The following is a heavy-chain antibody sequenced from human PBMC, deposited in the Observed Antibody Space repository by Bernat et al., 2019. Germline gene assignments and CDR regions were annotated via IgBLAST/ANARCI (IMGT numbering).Heavy chain of an antibody. D-gene: IGHD2-15*01. CDR3: ARPPGGGYCSGGSCYGMDV. V-gene: IGHV3-23*01. CDR2: ISGSGGST. Sequence: EVQLLESGGGLVQPGGSLRLSCAASGFTFSSYAMSWVRQAPGKGLEWVSAISGSGGSTYYADSVKGRFTISRDNSKNSLYLQMNSLSAEDTAVYYCARPPGGGYCSGGSCYGMDVWGQGTTVTVSS. J-gene: IGHJ6*02. CDR1: GFTFSSYA.